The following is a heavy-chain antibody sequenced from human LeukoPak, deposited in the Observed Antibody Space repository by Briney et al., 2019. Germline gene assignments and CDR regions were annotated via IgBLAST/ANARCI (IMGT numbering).Heavy chain of an antibody. Sequence: GGSQRLSCAASGFTFDDYAMHWVRQAPGKGLEWVSGISWNSGSIGYADSVKGRFTISRDNAKNSLYLQMNSLRAEDTALYYCAKGSGHIVVVTAYLYFDLWGRGTLVTVSS. J-gene: IGHJ2*01. CDR2: ISWNSGSI. D-gene: IGHD2-21*02. CDR3: AKGSGHIVVVTAYLYFDL. V-gene: IGHV3-9*01. CDR1: GFTFDDYA.